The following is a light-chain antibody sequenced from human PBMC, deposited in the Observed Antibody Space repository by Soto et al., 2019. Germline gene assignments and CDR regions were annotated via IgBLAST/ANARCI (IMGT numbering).Light chain of an antibody. V-gene: IGLV1-44*01. CDR3: AAWDDSLNGYVV. CDR1: RYNIGSNT. J-gene: IGLJ2*01. Sequence: QSVLTQPPSASGTPGQRVTISCSGSRYNIGSNTVNWYQQVPGTAPRLLIHRDHQRPSGVPDRFSGSKSGTSASLAISGLQSEDEADYYCAAWDDSLNGYVVLGGGTKVTVL. CDR2: RDH.